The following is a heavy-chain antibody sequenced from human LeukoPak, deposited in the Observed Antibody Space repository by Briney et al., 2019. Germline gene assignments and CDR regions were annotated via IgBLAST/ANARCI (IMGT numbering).Heavy chain of an antibody. CDR1: GGSISSGGYS. J-gene: IGHJ4*02. V-gene: IGHV4-30-2*01. CDR3: ARGRYYFDY. Sequence: PSQTLSLTCAVSGGSISSGGYSWSWIRQPPGKGLEWIGYIYHSGSTYYNPSLRSRVTISVDTSKNQFSLKLSSVTAADTAVYYCARGRYYFDYWGQGTLVTVSS. CDR2: IYHSGST.